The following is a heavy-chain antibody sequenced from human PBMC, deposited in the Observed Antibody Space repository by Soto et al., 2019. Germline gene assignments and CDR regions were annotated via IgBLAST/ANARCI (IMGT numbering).Heavy chain of an antibody. CDR1: GFSLSTSGMC. D-gene: IGHD3-3*01. CDR2: IDWDDDK. Sequence: SGPTLVNPTQTLTLTCTFSGFSLSTSGMCVSWIRQPPGKALEWLARIDWDDDKYYSTSLKTRLTISKDTSKNQVVLTMTNMDPVDTATYYCARIRSDDTIFGVDYYMDVWGKGTTVTVSS. CDR3: ARIRSDDTIFGVDYYMDV. V-gene: IGHV2-70*11. J-gene: IGHJ6*03.